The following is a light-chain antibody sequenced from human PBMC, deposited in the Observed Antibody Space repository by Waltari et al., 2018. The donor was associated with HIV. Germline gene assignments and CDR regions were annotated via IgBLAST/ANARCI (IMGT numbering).Light chain of an antibody. CDR2: RNN. Sequence: QSVLTQPPSASGAPGQRVTISCSGSSSNFGSNFVYWYQQLPGTAPKLLIYRNNQRPSGVPDRFSGSKSGTSASLAISGLRSEDEADYYCAAWTDSRYVVFGGGTKLTVL. J-gene: IGLJ2*01. CDR1: SSNFGSNF. V-gene: IGLV1-47*01. CDR3: AAWTDSRYVV.